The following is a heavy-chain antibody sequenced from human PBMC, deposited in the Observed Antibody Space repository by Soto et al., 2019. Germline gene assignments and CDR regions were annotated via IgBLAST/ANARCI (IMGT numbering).Heavy chain of an antibody. J-gene: IGHJ4*02. V-gene: IGHV3-23*01. CDR1: GFIFSSYA. D-gene: IGHD4-17*01. Sequence: EVQLLESGGGLVQPGGSLRLSCAASGFIFSSYAMIWVRQAPGTGLEWVSAISGSGGRTYYADSVKGRFTISRDNSKNTLYLQMNSLRAEDTAVYYCAKDHSRIDCGDYGVGYFDAWGQGPLVTVSS. CDR3: AKDHSRIDCGDYGVGYFDA. CDR2: ISGSGGRT.